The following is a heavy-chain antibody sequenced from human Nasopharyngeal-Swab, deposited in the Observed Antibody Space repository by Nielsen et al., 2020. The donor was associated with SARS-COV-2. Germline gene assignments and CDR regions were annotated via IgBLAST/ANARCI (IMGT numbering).Heavy chain of an antibody. D-gene: IGHD6-13*01. CDR1: GFTFSSYA. CDR2: ISGSGGST. J-gene: IGHJ6*02. Sequence: GESLKISCAASGFTFSSYAMSWVRQAPGKGLEWVSAISGSGGSTYYADSVKGRFTISRDNSKNTLYLQMNSLRAEDTAIYYCAKHRKGIAAAGGMDVWGQGTTVTVS. CDR3: AKHRKGIAAAGGMDV. V-gene: IGHV3-23*01.